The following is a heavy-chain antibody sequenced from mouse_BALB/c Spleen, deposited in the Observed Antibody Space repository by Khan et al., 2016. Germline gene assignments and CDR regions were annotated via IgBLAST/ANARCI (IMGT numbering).Heavy chain of an antibody. CDR3: ARRQDYGGLRFDY. J-gene: IGHJ2*02. V-gene: IGHV1-9*01. D-gene: IGHD2-4*01. Sequence: QMQLEESGAELMKPGASVKISCKATDYTFSSYWIDWVKQRPGHGLEWIGEILPGSGGTNYNEKFKGKATFTADKSSNTAYMQLSSLTSEDSAVYFCARRQDYGGLRFDYWSRGTSLTVSS. CDR2: ILPGSGGT. CDR1: DYTFSSYW.